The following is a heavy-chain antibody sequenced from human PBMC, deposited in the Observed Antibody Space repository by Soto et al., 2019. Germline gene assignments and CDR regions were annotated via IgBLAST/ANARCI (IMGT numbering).Heavy chain of an antibody. CDR3: ARDLVVGYCSGGSCYSPFDY. CDR1: GYTFTSYG. V-gene: IGHV1-18*01. CDR2: ISAYNGNT. Sequence: ASVKVSCKASGYTFTSYGISWARQAPGQGLEWMGWISAYNGNTNYAQKLQGRVTMTTDTSTSTAYMELRSLRSDDTAVYYCARDLVVGYCSGGSCYSPFDYWGQGTLVTVSS. J-gene: IGHJ4*02. D-gene: IGHD2-15*01.